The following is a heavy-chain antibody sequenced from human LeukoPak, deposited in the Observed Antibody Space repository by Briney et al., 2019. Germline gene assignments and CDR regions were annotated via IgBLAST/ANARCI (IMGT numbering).Heavy chain of an antibody. CDR1: GYSISSGYY. Sequence: SETLSLTCTVSGYSISSGYYWGWIRQPPGKGLEWIGSIYHSGGTYYNPSLKSRVTISVDTSKNQFSLKLSSVTAADTAVYYCARGPLTMVRGVITHYYYYYMDVWGKGTTVTVSS. CDR3: ARGPLTMVRGVITHYYYYYMDV. V-gene: IGHV4-38-2*02. CDR2: IYHSGGT. D-gene: IGHD3-10*01. J-gene: IGHJ6*03.